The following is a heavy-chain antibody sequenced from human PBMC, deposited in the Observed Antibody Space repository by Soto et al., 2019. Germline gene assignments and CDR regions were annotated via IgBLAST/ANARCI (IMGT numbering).Heavy chain of an antibody. D-gene: IGHD2-15*01. J-gene: IGHJ4*02. CDR3: GRVGYCSGGSCDHIVN. V-gene: IGHV1-69*02. CDR1: GGTFSSYS. CDR2: IIPIVGIA. Sequence: QVQLVQSGAEVKKPGSSVKVSCKASGGTFSSYSISWVRQAPGQGLEWMGRIIPIVGIANYAQKFQGRVTIIADKSTSTAYMELSSLRSEDTAVYYCGRVGYCSGGSCDHIVNWGQGTLVTVSS.